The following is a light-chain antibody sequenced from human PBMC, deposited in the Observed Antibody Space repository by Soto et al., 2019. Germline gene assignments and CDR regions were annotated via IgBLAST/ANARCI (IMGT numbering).Light chain of an antibody. Sequence: IQLTQSPSSLSASVGDRVTITCRASQGISDYLAWYQQKPGKAPKVLIYASSTLQSGVPSRFSGRGSGTDFTLTISRLQPEDSATYYCQHFNSYPRTFGQGTKVDIK. CDR2: ASS. V-gene: IGKV1-9*01. J-gene: IGKJ1*01. CDR3: QHFNSYPRT. CDR1: QGISDY.